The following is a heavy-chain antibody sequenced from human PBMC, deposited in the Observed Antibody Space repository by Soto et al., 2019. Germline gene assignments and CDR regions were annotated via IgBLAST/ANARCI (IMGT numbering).Heavy chain of an antibody. V-gene: IGHV3-20*04. J-gene: IGHJ4*02. CDR2: INWNGGST. CDR3: AREKTVVKLGPAYYFDY. CDR1: EFNFDDYG. D-gene: IGHD2-15*01. Sequence: EVQLVESGGSVVRPGGSLRLSCAASEFNFDDYGMSWVRQAPGKGLEWVSGINWNGGSTGYADSVKGRFTISSDKAKNSLYLQMNSLRAADTALYYCAREKTVVKLGPAYYFDYWGQGTLVTVSS.